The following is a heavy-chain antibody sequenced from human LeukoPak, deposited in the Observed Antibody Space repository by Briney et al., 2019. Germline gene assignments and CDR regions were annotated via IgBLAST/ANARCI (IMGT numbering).Heavy chain of an antibody. D-gene: IGHD3-22*01. CDR2: INHSGST. CDR1: GGSFSGYY. Sequence: SETLTLTCAVYGGSFSGYYWSCIRQPPGKGLEWIGEINHSGSTNYNPSLKSRVTISVDTSKNQFSLKLSSVTAADTAVYYCARGRVTYYYDSSGYYLGYWGQGTLVTVSS. CDR3: ARGRVTYYYDSSGYYLGY. J-gene: IGHJ4*02. V-gene: IGHV4-34*01.